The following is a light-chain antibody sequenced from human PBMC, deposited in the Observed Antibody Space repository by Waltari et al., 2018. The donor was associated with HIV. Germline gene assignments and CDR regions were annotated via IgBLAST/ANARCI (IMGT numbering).Light chain of an antibody. Sequence: QSVLTQPPSASGTPGQRVTISCSGRRSNIGSNPVSWYQQLPGTAPKLLISDNNQRPSGVPDRFAGSKSGTSASLAISRLQSEDEADYCCAAWDDSLNGYVFGAGTKVTVL. CDR2: DNN. V-gene: IGLV1-44*01. CDR1: RSNIGSNP. CDR3: AAWDDSLNGYV. J-gene: IGLJ1*01.